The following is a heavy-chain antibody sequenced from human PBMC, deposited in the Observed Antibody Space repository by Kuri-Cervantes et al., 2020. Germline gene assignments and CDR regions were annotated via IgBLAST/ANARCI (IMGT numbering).Heavy chain of an antibody. CDR3: ANSLGGGDFGLNFDY. Sequence: ASVKVSCKASGYTFTSYAMNWVRQAPGQGLEWMGWINTNTGNPTYAQGFTGRFVFSLDTSVSTAYLQICSLKAEDTALYYCANSLGGGDFGLNFDYWGQGTLVTVSS. J-gene: IGHJ4*02. D-gene: IGHD2-21*02. CDR1: GYTFTSYA. V-gene: IGHV7-4-1*01. CDR2: INTNTGNP.